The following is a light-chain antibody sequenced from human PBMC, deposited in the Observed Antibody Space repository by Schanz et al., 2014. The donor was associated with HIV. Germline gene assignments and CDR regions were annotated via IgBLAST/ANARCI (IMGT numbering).Light chain of an antibody. CDR3: GAWDSGRRAVV. V-gene: IGLV1-51*01. CDR1: ALNIGRNS. CDR2: DYH. J-gene: IGLJ2*01. Sequence: QSVLTQPPSVSAAPGQRVTISCSGSALNIGRNSVSWYQQFPGTAPNLLIYDYHERPSEIRDRFSGSKSGQSATLAIIGVQAGDEADYYCGAWDSGRRAVVFGGGTKLTVL.